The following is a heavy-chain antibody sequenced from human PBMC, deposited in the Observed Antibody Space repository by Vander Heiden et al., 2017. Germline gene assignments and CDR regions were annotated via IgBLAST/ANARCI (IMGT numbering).Heavy chain of an antibody. Sequence: EVQLVESGGGLVQPGGSLRLSCAASGFTFSSYWMHWVRQAPGKGLVWVSRINRDGSSTSYADSVKGRFTISRDNAKNTLYLQMNSLRAEDTAVYYCATFIWGLRPFDYWGQGTLVTVSS. V-gene: IGHV3-74*01. D-gene: IGHD3-16*01. CDR3: ATFIWGLRPFDY. CDR1: GFTFSSYW. J-gene: IGHJ4*02. CDR2: INRDGSST.